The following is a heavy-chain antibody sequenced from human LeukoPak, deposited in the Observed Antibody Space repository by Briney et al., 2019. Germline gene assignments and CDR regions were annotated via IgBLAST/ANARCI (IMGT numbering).Heavy chain of an antibody. J-gene: IGHJ4*02. V-gene: IGHV4-59*01. CDR2: IYYSGST. CDR1: GGSISSYY. D-gene: IGHD1-26*01. CDR3: AVSGSRARHFDY. Sequence: SGTLSLTCTVSGGSISSYYWSWIRQPPGKGLEWIGYIYYSGSTNYNPSLKSRVTISVDTSKNQFSLKLSSVTAADTAVYYCAVSGSRARHFDYWGQGTLVTVSS.